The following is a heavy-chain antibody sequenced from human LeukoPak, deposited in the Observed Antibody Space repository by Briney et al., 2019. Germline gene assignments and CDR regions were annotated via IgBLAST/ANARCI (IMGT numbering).Heavy chain of an antibody. CDR1: GYTLTALA. D-gene: IGHD4-17*01. V-gene: IGHV1-24*01. Sequence: ASVKVSCKVSGYTLTALALHWVRQAPGKWFEWIGGFDSEEYDTIYAQRFQGRITMTEDTSTDTAYMELSGLYFEDTAVYYCATLEPEPGDFGGLAYWGQGTLVTVSS. CDR2: FDSEEYDT. J-gene: IGHJ4*02. CDR3: ATLEPEPGDFGGLAY.